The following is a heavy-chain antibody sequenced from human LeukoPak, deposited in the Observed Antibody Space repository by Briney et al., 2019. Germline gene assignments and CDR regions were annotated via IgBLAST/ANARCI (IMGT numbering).Heavy chain of an antibody. CDR2: IRYDGSNK. D-gene: IGHD6-13*01. CDR3: ARDRPAGLRQLVLDAFDI. CDR1: GFTFSSYG. Sequence: GGSLRLSCAASGFTFSSYGMHWVRQPPGKGLEWGAFIRYDGSNKYYADSVKGRFTISRDNSKNTLYLQMGSLRAEDMAVYYCARDRPAGLRQLVLDAFDIWGQGTMVTVSS. J-gene: IGHJ3*02. V-gene: IGHV3-30*02.